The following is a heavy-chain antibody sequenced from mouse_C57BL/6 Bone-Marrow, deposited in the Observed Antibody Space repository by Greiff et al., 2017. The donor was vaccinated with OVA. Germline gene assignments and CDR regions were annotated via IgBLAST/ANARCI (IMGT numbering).Heavy chain of an antibody. CDR3: AICTGYYGSMFAY. D-gene: IGHD1-1*01. Sequence: QVQLKESGPELVKPGASVKISCKASGYAFSSSWMNWVKQRPGKGLEWIGRIYPGDGDTNYNGKVKGKATLTADQSSITAYIQLSSLTSEDSAVYFCAICTGYYGSMFAYWGQGTLVSVSA. V-gene: IGHV1-82*01. J-gene: IGHJ3*01. CDR1: GYAFSSSW. CDR2: IYPGDGDT.